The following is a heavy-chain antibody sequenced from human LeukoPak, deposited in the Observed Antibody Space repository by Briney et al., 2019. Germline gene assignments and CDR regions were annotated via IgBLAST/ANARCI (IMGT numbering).Heavy chain of an antibody. CDR1: GNYR. CDR3: VSFYETY. CDR2: INSDGSWT. J-gene: IGHJ4*02. Sequence: GGSLRLSCAASGNYRMHWVRQVPGKGLVWVSHINSDGSWTSYADSVKGRFTISKDNAKNTVYLQMNSLRAEDTAVYYCVSFYETYWGRGTLVTVSS. V-gene: IGHV3-74*01. D-gene: IGHD2/OR15-2a*01.